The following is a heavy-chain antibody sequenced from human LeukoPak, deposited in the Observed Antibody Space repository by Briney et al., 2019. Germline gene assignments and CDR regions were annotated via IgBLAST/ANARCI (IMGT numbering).Heavy chain of an antibody. Sequence: SETLSLTCTVSGGSISSYYWSWIRQPPGKRLEWIGYIFYRGSTNYNPSLKSRVAISEDMSKNQSSLNLSSVTAADTAVYYCARGGYYGSGSDDAFDIWGQGTMVTVSS. CDR2: IFYRGST. CDR1: GGSISSYY. J-gene: IGHJ3*02. CDR3: ARGGYYGSGSDDAFDI. D-gene: IGHD3-10*01. V-gene: IGHV4-59*01.